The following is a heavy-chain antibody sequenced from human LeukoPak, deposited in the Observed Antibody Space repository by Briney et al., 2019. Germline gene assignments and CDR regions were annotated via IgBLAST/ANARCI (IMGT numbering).Heavy chain of an antibody. CDR1: GFTFSSYG. D-gene: IGHD2-2*02. Sequence: GRSLRLSCAASGFTFSSYGMHWVRQAPGKGLEWVAVIWYDGSNKYYADSVKGRFTISRGNSKNTLYLQMNSLRAEDTAVYYCARERTVPAAIWGAKGYYYYGMDVWGQGTTVTVSS. V-gene: IGHV3-33*01. CDR2: IWYDGSNK. CDR3: ARERTVPAAIWGAKGYYYYGMDV. J-gene: IGHJ6*02.